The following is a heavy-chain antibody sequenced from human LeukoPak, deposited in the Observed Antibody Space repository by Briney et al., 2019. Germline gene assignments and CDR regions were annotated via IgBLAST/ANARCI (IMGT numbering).Heavy chain of an antibody. J-gene: IGHJ4*02. CDR3: ARSRRAGYNVYYFDS. CDR1: GGTFISYG. Sequence: SVKVSCKASGGTFISYGISWVRQAPGQGLEWMGGIIPIFRTTNYAPKFRGRVTITTDESSSTVYMELTGLRSDDTAVYYCARSRRAGYNVYYFDSWGQGTLVTVSS. V-gene: IGHV1-69*05. CDR2: IIPIFRTT. D-gene: IGHD5-24*01.